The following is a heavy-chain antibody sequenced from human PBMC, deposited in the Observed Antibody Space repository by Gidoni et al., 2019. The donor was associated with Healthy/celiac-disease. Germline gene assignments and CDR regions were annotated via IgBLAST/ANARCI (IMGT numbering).Heavy chain of an antibody. Sequence: QLQLQESGPGLVKPSETLSLTCTVSGGSISSSSYYWGWIRQPPGKGLEWIGSIYYSGSTYYNPSLKSRVTISVDTSKNQFSLKLSSVTAADTAVYYCAREPRQRGLSSWGQGTLVTVSS. J-gene: IGHJ4*02. CDR1: GGSISSSSYY. D-gene: IGHD5-18*01. CDR3: AREPRQRGLSS. V-gene: IGHV4-39*02. CDR2: IYYSGST.